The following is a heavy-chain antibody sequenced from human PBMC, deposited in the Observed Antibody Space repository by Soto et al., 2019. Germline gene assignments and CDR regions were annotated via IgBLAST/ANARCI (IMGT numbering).Heavy chain of an antibody. CDR1: GFTFSSYA. V-gene: IGHV3-30-3*01. CDR3: ARMHYDFWSGYYKWEYYFDC. Sequence: GGSLRLSCAASGFTFSSYAMHWVRQAPGKGLEWVAVISYDGSNKYYADSVKGRFTISRDNSKNTLYLQMNSLRAEDTAVYYCARMHYDFWSGYYKWEYYFDCWGQGTLVTVSS. D-gene: IGHD3-3*01. CDR2: ISYDGSNK. J-gene: IGHJ4*02.